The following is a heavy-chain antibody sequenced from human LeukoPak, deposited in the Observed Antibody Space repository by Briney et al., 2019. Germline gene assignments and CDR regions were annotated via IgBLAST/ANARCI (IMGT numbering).Heavy chain of an antibody. CDR1: GFTFSSYS. D-gene: IGHD2-2*01. J-gene: IGHJ4*02. V-gene: IGHV3-48*01. CDR2: ISSSSSTI. CDR3: ARDSYPHSSTSKYPIDY. Sequence: GGSLRLSCAASGFTFSSYSMNWVRQAPGKGLEWVSYISSSSSTIYYADSVKGRFTISRDNAKNSLYLQMNSLRAEDTAVYYCARDSYPHSSTSKYPIDYWGQGTLVTVSS.